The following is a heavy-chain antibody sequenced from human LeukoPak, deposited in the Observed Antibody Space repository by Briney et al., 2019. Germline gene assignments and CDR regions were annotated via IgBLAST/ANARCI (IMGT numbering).Heavy chain of an antibody. Sequence: PSETLSLTCTVSGGSMTSYYWSWIRQPPGKGLEWIAYIYYSGGTNYNPSLKSRVTISVNTSKNQFSLKLSSVTAADTAVYYCARHARSPFSTSWYDSWGQGTLVTVST. CDR2: IYYSGGT. CDR1: GGSMTSYY. CDR3: ARHARSPFSTSWYDS. D-gene: IGHD2-2*01. J-gene: IGHJ5*01. V-gene: IGHV4-59*08.